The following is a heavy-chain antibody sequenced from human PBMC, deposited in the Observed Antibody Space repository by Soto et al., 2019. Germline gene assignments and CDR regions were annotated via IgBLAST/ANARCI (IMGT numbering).Heavy chain of an antibody. CDR3: ARAVRGVNGGWFDP. J-gene: IGHJ5*02. CDR2: INHSGST. Sequence: SETLSLTCAVYGGSFSGYYWSWIRQPPGKGLEWIGEINHSGSTNYNPSLKSRVTISVDTSKNQFSLKLSSVTAADTAVYYCARAVRGVNGGWFDPWGQGTLVTVSS. V-gene: IGHV4-34*01. CDR1: GGSFSGYY. D-gene: IGHD3-10*01.